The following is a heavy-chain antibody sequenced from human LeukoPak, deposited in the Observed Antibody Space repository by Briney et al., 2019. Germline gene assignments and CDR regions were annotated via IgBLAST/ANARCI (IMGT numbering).Heavy chain of an antibody. V-gene: IGHV3-7*04. J-gene: IGHJ4*02. CDR3: ARGYYDTYLFDY. CDR2: IKQDGSEK. D-gene: IGHD3-22*01. CDR1: GFTFSNAW. Sequence: GGSLRLSCAASGFTFSNAWMRWVRQAPGKGLEWVANIKQDGSEKYYVDSVKGRFTISRDNAKNSLYLQMNSLRAEDTAVYYCARGYYDTYLFDYWGQGTLVTVSS.